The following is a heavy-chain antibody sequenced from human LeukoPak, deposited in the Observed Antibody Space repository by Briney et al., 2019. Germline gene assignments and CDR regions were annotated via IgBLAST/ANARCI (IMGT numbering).Heavy chain of an antibody. V-gene: IGHV4-59*08. CDR2: MDYSGST. D-gene: IGHD6-19*01. Sequence: TSETLSLTCTVSGGSISDYYWTWIRQSPGTGLEWIGYMDYSGSTAYNPSLKSRVTISIDTSKKQFSLELSSVTAADTAIYFCARRKRGSGGPFDYWGQGTLVAVSS. J-gene: IGHJ4*02. CDR3: ARRKRGSGGPFDY. CDR1: GGSISDYY.